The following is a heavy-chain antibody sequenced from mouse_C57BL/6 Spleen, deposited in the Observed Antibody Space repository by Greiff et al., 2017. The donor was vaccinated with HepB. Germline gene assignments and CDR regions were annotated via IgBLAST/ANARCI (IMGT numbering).Heavy chain of an antibody. V-gene: IGHV1-82*01. CDR1: GYAFSSSW. Sequence: QVQLKQSGPELVKPGASVKISCKASGYAFSSSWMNWVKQRPGKGLEWIGRIYPGDGDTNYNGKFKGKATLTADKSSSTAYMRLSSLTSEDTAVYFWASYYDGGAYWGEGTLVTVSA. J-gene: IGHJ3*01. CDR3: ASYYDGGAY. CDR2: IYPGDGDT. D-gene: IGHD1-1*01.